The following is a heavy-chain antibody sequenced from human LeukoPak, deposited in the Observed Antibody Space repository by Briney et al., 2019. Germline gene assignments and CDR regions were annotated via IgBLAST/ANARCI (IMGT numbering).Heavy chain of an antibody. V-gene: IGHV4-30-4*01. CDR2: IYYSGST. D-gene: IGHD3-10*01. CDR1: GGSISSGDYY. J-gene: IGHJ2*01. CDR3: ARDYYGSGRYWYFDL. Sequence: SQTLSLTCTVSGGSISSGDYYWSWIRQPPGKGLEWIGHIYYSGSTYYNPSLKSRVTISVDTSKNQFSLKLSSVTAADTAVYYCARDYYGSGRYWYFDLWGRGTLVTVSS.